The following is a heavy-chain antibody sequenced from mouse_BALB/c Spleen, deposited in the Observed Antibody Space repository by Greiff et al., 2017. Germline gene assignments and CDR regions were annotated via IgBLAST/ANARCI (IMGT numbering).Heavy chain of an antibody. D-gene: IGHD2-1*01. V-gene: IGHV6-6*02. J-gene: IGHJ2*01. CDR2: IRLKSNNYAT. CDR1: GFTFSNYW. Sequence: EVKLMESGGGLVQPGGSMKLSCVASGFTFSNYWMNWVRQSPEKGLEWVAEIRLKSNNYATHYAESVKGRFTISRDDSKSSVYLQMNNLRAEDTGIYYCTSLLWDFDYWGQGTTLTVSS. CDR3: TSLLWDFDY.